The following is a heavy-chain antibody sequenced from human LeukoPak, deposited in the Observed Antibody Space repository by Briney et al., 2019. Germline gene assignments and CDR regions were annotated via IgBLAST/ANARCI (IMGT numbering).Heavy chain of an antibody. Sequence: PSETLSLTCSVSGAIIKREGFNWDLIRQPPGKGLEYIGSIFYNGNTYYNPSLESRVTISVDTSKNQFSLNMFYVTAADTAVYYCTRRPKEPGFWSGYVDSWGQGTLVTVSS. CDR2: IFYNGNT. CDR1: GAIIKREGFN. V-gene: IGHV4-39*01. CDR3: TRRPKEPGFWSGYVDS. D-gene: IGHD3-3*01. J-gene: IGHJ4*02.